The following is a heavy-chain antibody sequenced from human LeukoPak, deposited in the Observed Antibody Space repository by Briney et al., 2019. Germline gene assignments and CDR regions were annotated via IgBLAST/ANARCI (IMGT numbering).Heavy chain of an antibody. CDR1: GGSFSGYY. D-gene: IGHD3-22*01. CDR2: INHSGST. Sequence: PSETLSLTCAVYGGSFSGYYWSWIRQPPGKGLEWIGEINHSGSTNYNPSLKSRVTISVDTSKNQFSLKLSSVTAADTAVYYCAADSQNYYYYGMDVWGQGTMATVSS. J-gene: IGHJ6*02. CDR3: AADSQNYYYYGMDV. V-gene: IGHV4-34*01.